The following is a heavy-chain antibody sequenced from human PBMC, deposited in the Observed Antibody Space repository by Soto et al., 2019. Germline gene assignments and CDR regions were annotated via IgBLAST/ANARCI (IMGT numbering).Heavy chain of an antibody. Sequence: ASVKVSCKASGYTFTGYYMHWVRQAPGQGLEWMGWINPNSGGTNYAQKFQGRVTMTKNTLYLQMNSLRAEDTAVYYCAKGLSVGSGYYSWFDPWGQGTLVTVSS. CDR2: INPNSGGT. J-gene: IGHJ5*02. CDR3: AKGLSVGSGYYSWFDP. V-gene: IGHV1-2*02. CDR1: GYTFTGYY. D-gene: IGHD3-3*01.